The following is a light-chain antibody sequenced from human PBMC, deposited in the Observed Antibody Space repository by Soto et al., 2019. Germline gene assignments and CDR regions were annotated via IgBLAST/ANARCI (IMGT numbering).Light chain of an antibody. CDR2: GAS. J-gene: IGKJ1*01. V-gene: IGKV1-27*01. CDR3: QKYNSAPWT. CDR1: QGISNY. Sequence: DIQMTQSPTSLSASVGDRVTITCRASQGISNYLAWYQEKPGKVPKLLIYGASTLQSGVPSRFSGSGSGTDFTLAISSLQPEDVATYYCQKYNSAPWTFGQGTKVEIK.